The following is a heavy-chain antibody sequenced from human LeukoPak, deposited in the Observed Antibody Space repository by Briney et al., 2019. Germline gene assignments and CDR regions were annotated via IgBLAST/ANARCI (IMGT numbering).Heavy chain of an antibody. D-gene: IGHD1-26*01. Sequence: ASVKVSCKASGYTFTGYYMHWVRQAPGHGLEWMGWINPNSGGTNYAQKFQGRVAMTRDTSISTAYMELSRLRSDDTAVYYCARDHVGATTDYWGQGTLVTVSS. J-gene: IGHJ4*02. CDR1: GYTFTGYY. CDR2: INPNSGGT. V-gene: IGHV1-2*02. CDR3: ARDHVGATTDY.